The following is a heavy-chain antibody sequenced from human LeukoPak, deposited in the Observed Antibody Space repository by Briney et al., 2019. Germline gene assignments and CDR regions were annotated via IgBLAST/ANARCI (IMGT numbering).Heavy chain of an antibody. CDR2: ISGSGGST. CDR3: AKGDSSSTANTIHGD. J-gene: IGHJ4*02. CDR1: GFAFSSYA. D-gene: IGHD6-13*01. V-gene: IGHV3-23*01. Sequence: GGSLRPSCAASGFAFSSYAMSWVRQAPGKGLEWVSAISGSGGSTYYADSVKGRFTISRDNSKNTLYLQMNSLRAEDTAVYYCAKGDSSSTANTIHGDWGQGTLVTVSS.